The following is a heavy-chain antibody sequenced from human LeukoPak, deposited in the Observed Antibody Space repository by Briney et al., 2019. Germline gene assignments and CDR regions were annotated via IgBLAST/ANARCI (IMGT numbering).Heavy chain of an antibody. V-gene: IGHV4-30-4*08. J-gene: IGHJ3*02. CDR1: GGSISSGDYY. CDR3: ARDHSDFWSGYYTDHRAFDI. CDR2: IYYSGST. D-gene: IGHD3-3*01. Sequence: PSETLSLTCTVSGGSISSGDYYWSWIRQPPGKGLEWIGYIYYSGSTYYNPSLKSLVTISVDTSKNQFSLKLSSVTAADTAVYYCARDHSDFWSGYYTDHRAFDIWGQGTMVTVSS.